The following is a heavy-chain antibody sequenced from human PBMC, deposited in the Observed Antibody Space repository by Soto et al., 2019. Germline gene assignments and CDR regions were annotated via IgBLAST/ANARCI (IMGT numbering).Heavy chain of an antibody. J-gene: IGHJ4*02. D-gene: IGHD2-21*01. CDR3: ARDYKGGGDCPDY. CDR1: GFTFSSHW. V-gene: IGHV3-7*04. Sequence: EVQLVESGGGLVQPGGSLRLSCAASGFTFSSHWMTWVRQAPGKGLEWVANIKQEGSEKKYVDSVKGRLTISRDNARESLRLEMNNVRCVDTAMYYCARDYKGGGDCPDYWGQGTLVTVSS. CDR2: IKQEGSEK.